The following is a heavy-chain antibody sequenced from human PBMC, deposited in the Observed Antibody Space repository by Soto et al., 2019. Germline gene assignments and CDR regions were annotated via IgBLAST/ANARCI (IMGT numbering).Heavy chain of an antibody. D-gene: IGHD4-17*01. Sequence: PSETLSLTCTVSGGSISSYYWSWIRQPPGKGLEWIGYIYYSGSTNYNPSLKSRVTISVDTSKNQFSLKLSSVTAADTAVYYCARQTTAMGMYGMDVWGQGTTVTVSS. J-gene: IGHJ6*02. V-gene: IGHV4-59*08. CDR2: IYYSGST. CDR3: ARQTTAMGMYGMDV. CDR1: GGSISSYY.